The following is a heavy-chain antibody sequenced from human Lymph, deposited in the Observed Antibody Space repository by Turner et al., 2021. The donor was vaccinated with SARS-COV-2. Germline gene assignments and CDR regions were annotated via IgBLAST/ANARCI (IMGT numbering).Heavy chain of an antibody. CDR3: ARDLYYYGMDV. Sequence: EVQLVESGGGLIQPGGSLRLSCAASGLTVSSNYMSWVRQAPGKGLVWVSVIYSGDSTYYADSVKGRFTVSRDNSKNTLYLQMNSLRAEDTAVYYCARDLYYYGMDVWGQGTTVTVSS. V-gene: IGHV3-53*01. CDR1: GLTVSSNY. J-gene: IGHJ6*02. CDR2: IYSGDST.